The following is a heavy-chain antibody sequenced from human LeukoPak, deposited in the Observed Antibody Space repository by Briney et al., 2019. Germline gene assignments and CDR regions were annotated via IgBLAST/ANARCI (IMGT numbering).Heavy chain of an antibody. J-gene: IGHJ4*02. CDR1: GYTFTSYD. Sequence: ASVKVSCKASGYTFTSYDINWVRQATGQGLEWMGWMNPNSGNTGYAQKFQGRVTMTRNTSISTAYMELGSLRSEDTAVYYCARGDPVFTVRGNDYWGQGTLVTVSS. V-gene: IGHV1-8*01. CDR2: MNPNSGNT. D-gene: IGHD4-17*01. CDR3: ARGDPVFTVRGNDY.